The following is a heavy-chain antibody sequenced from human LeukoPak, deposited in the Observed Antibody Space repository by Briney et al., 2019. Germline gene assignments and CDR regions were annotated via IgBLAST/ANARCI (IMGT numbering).Heavy chain of an antibody. J-gene: IGHJ6*03. V-gene: IGHV4-4*07. D-gene: IGHD5-24*01. Sequence: SETLSHTRIVSLGSPSIDLWGWIRQPAGKGLEWIGRIYTSGGTNYNLPLKSRVTISVDKSRMQFSVHLSSVTAADTAVYYCARGLEGSSYYYMDDWGQGTMVTVSS. CDR3: ARGLEGSSYYYMDD. CDR2: IYTSGGT. CDR1: LGSPSIDL.